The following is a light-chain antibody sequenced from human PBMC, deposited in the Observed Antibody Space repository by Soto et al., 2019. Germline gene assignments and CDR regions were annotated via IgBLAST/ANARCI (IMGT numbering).Light chain of an antibody. CDR1: QSISSW. CDR3: HQYNSFPPLT. V-gene: IGKV1-5*03. J-gene: IGKJ4*01. CDR2: KAS. Sequence: DIQMTQSPSTLSASVGDRVTITCRASQSISSWLAWYQQKPGKAPKRLIYKASSLESGVPSRFSGSGSGTEFTLTISSLQPDDFATYYCHQYNSFPPLTFGGGTKVEIK.